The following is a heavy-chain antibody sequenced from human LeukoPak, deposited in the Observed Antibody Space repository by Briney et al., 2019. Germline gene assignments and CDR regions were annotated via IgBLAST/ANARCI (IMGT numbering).Heavy chain of an antibody. CDR3: ARSYWPLHFDY. CDR2: IYYSGST. Sequence: PSETLSLTCTVSGGSISSYYWSWIRQPPGKGLEWIGYIYYSGSTNYNPSLKSRVTISVDTSKNQFSLKLSSVTAADTAVYYCARSYWPLHFDYWGQGTLVTVSS. V-gene: IGHV4-59*01. D-gene: IGHD2-8*02. CDR1: GGSISSYY. J-gene: IGHJ4*02.